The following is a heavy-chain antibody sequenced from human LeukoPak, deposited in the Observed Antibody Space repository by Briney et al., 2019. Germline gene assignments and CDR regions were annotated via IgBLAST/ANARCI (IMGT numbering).Heavy chain of an antibody. J-gene: IGHJ4*02. Sequence: GGSLRLSCAAAGFTFSSYEMHWVRQAPGKGLEWVSYISSSGSTIYYADSVKGRFTISRDKAKNSLYLQMNSLRVEDTAVYYCARAHNWKYGTFDYWGQGTLVTVSS. CDR2: ISSSGSTI. D-gene: IGHD1-7*01. CDR3: ARAHNWKYGTFDY. CDR1: GFTFSSYE. V-gene: IGHV3-48*03.